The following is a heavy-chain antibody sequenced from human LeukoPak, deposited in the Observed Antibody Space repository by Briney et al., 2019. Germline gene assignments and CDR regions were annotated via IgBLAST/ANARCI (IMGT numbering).Heavy chain of an antibody. V-gene: IGHV1-2*02. CDR3: ARPDIPGTNALDY. CDR2: INPNSGDT. D-gene: IGHD2-2*02. Sequence: ASVKVSCKAPAYTFTGYFIHWVRQAPGQGLEWMGWINPNSGDTNAAQKFQGRVTITRDTSISTAYMELSRLRSDDTAMYYCARPDIPGTNALDYWGQGTLVTVSS. CDR1: AYTFTGYF. J-gene: IGHJ4*02.